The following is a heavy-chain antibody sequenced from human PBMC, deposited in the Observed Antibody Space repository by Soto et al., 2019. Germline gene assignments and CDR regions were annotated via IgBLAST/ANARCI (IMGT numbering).Heavy chain of an antibody. CDR2: INHSGST. V-gene: IGHV4-34*01. Sequence: ETLSLTCAVYGGSFSGYYWSWIRQPPGKGLEWIGEINHSGSTNYNPSLKSRVTISVDTSKNQFSLKLSSVTAADTAVYYCATAHSYYLAGSSWYIYYCGQGTLVPVSS. CDR1: GGSFSGYY. J-gene: IGHJ4*02. D-gene: IGHD6-13*01. CDR3: ATAHSYYLAGSSWYIYY.